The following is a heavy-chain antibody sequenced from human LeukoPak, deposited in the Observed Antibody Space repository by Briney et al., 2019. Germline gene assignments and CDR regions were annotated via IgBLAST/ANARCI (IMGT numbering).Heavy chain of an antibody. J-gene: IGHJ6*03. D-gene: IGHD3-3*01. CDR3: ARGGITIFGVAEGYMDV. Sequence: GGSLRLSCAASGFTFDDYAMHWVRQAPGKGLEWVSGISWNSGSIGYADSVKGRFTISRDNSKSTLYLQMNSLRAEDTAVYYCARGGITIFGVAEGYMDVWGKGTTVTVSS. V-gene: IGHV3-9*01. CDR1: GFTFDDYA. CDR2: ISWNSGSI.